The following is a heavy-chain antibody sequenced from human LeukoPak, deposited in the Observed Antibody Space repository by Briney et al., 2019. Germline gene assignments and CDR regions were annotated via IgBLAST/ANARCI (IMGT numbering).Heavy chain of an antibody. Sequence: SVKVSCKASGYTFTSYDTNWVRQAPGQGLEWMGGVIPIFGTANYAQKFQGRVTITADKSTSTAYMELSSLRSEDTAVYYCARPDMVRGPHYYYGMDVWGKGTTVTVSS. V-gene: IGHV1-69*06. CDR1: GYTFTSYD. D-gene: IGHD3-10*01. J-gene: IGHJ6*04. CDR2: VIPIFGTA. CDR3: ARPDMVRGPHYYYGMDV.